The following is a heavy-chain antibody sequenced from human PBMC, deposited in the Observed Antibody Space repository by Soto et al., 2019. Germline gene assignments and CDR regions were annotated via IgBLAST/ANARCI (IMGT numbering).Heavy chain of an antibody. Sequence: ASETLSLICTVSGDSVGSRTSYWSWIRQPPGKGLEWIGYVANSGTTNYNPSLKSRVTLSLDTSNNQFSLKLASVTAADTAVYYRAMAGNYRYFDSWGQGVLVTVSS. CDR3: AMAGNYRYFDS. CDR2: VANSGTT. CDR1: GDSVGSRTSY. J-gene: IGHJ4*02. D-gene: IGHD1-7*01. V-gene: IGHV4-61*01.